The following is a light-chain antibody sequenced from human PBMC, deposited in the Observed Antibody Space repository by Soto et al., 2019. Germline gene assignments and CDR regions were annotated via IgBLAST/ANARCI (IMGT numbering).Light chain of an antibody. J-gene: IGKJ3*01. Sequence: IVVTQSPGTLSLSPGERATLSGRASQSVSSSYLAWYQQRSGQAPRHLSYGASSRATGIPDRFSGSGSATDLPLSISIREAGDFALYYCHQYGSSPARAFGPGTNGAI. CDR1: QSVSSSY. CDR2: GAS. V-gene: IGKV3-20*01. CDR3: HQYGSSPARA.